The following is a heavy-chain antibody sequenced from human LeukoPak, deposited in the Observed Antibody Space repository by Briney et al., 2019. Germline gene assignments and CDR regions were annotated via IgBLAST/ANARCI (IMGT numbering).Heavy chain of an antibody. CDR2: IFYTGGT. J-gene: IGHJ3*02. CDR1: GGSFSGYY. CDR3: ATLTGGDDAFDI. D-gene: IGHD4-23*01. V-gene: IGHV4-59*01. Sequence: SETLSLTCAVYGGSFSGYYWSWIRQPPGKGLEWIGYIFYTGGTNYNPYLKSRVTISVLTSKNRFSLKLSSVTAADTAVYYCATLTGGDDAFDIWGQGTMVTVSS.